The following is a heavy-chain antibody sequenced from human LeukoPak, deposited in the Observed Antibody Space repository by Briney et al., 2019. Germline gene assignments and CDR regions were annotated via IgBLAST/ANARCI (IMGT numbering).Heavy chain of an antibody. D-gene: IGHD1-26*01. J-gene: IGHJ4*02. CDR3: AKGGKWDVTPFDY. CDR2: ISSNIVHI. Sequence: GGSLRLSCAASGFTFSSDSMNWVRQAPGQGLEWVSSISSNIVHIYYADSVKGRLTISRDNSKNTLYLQVNSLRAEDTAVYYCAKGGKWDVTPFDYWGQGTLVTVSS. V-gene: IGHV3-21*04. CDR1: GFTFSSDS.